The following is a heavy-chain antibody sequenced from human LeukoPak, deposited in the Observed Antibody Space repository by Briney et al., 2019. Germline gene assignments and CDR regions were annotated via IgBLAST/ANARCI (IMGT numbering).Heavy chain of an antibody. J-gene: IGHJ5*02. Sequence: SETLSLTCTVSGDSISTYNYYWVWIRQPPGKGLEWIGSMHYSGSIYYNPSLKSRVTISGDTSKNQLSLKLSSVTAADTAVYYCARRNYYGSGTYYPWGQGTLVTVSS. V-gene: IGHV4-39*01. CDR3: ARRNYYGSGTYYP. CDR2: MHYSGSI. CDR1: GDSISTYNYY. D-gene: IGHD3-10*01.